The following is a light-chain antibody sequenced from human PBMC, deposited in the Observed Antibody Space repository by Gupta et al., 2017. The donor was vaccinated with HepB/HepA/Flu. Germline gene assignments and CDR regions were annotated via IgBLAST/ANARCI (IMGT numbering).Light chain of an antibody. CDR3: QQPSNWPPFT. CDR2: DAS. CDR1: ESIKSY. V-gene: IGKV3-11*01. J-gene: IGKJ4*01. Sequence: EVVSTQSPRTLSLSPGERATLSCMASESIKSYLAWYQQKPGQPPRRLIYDASNRDTGVPGRFSGSGCGKQFPLTISSREPEDFAVYYCQQPSNWPPFTFGGGTKVEIK.